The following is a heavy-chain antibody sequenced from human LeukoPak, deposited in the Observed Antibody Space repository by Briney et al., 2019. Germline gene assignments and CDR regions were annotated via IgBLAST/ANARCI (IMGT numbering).Heavy chain of an antibody. Sequence: GGSLRLSCTASKFTFSHYGMQWVRQAPGKGLEWVAVISYDGSNKYYADSVKGRFTISRDNSKNTLYLQMNSLRAEDTAVYYCARRGYYDSSAPFDIWGQGTMVTVSS. CDR3: ARRGYYDSSAPFDI. V-gene: IGHV3-30*03. CDR1: KFTFSHYG. D-gene: IGHD3-22*01. J-gene: IGHJ3*02. CDR2: ISYDGSNK.